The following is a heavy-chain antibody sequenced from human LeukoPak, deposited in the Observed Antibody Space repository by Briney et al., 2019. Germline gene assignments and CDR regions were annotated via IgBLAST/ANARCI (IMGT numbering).Heavy chain of an antibody. CDR3: AKGPSESSNYLFDY. V-gene: IGHV3-23*01. CDR1: GFAFSSYA. D-gene: IGHD4-11*01. CDR2: ISGSGGET. J-gene: IGHJ4*02. Sequence: GGSLRLSCAASGFAFSSYAMNWVRQAPGKGLEWISVISGSGGETYYAGSVKGRFTISRDNSKNTVYVELNSLGGDDTAVYYCAKGPSESSNYLFDYWGQGTLVTVSS.